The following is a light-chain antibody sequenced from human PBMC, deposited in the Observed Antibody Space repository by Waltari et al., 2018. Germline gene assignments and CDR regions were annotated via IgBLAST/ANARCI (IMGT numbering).Light chain of an antibody. Sequence: QSALTQPPSASGSPGQSVTISCTGTSSDVGGYNYVSWYQQHPGKAPKVMIYEVSKRPSGVPDRFSGSKSDNTASLTVSGVQAEDEADYYCSSYGGSNNLVFGGGTKLTVL. CDR1: SSDVGGYNY. CDR2: EVS. V-gene: IGLV2-8*01. J-gene: IGLJ3*02. CDR3: SSYGGSNNLV.